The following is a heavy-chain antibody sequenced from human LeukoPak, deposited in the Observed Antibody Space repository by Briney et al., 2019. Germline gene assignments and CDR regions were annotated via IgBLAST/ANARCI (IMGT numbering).Heavy chain of an antibody. Sequence: GGSLRLSCAASGFTFSSYSMNWVRQAPGKGLEWVAVISYDGSNKYYADSVKGRFTISRDNSKNTLYLQMNSLRAEDTAVYYCAKDPQRGSKALFDYWGQGTLVTVSS. V-gene: IGHV3-30*18. J-gene: IGHJ4*02. CDR1: GFTFSSYS. CDR2: ISYDGSNK. CDR3: AKDPQRGSKALFDY.